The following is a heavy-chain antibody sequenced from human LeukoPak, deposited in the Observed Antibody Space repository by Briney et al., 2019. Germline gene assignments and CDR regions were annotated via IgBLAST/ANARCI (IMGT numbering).Heavy chain of an antibody. CDR3: ARAIEVGAMTPFDY. Sequence: SETLSLTCVVSGYSISSGYYWSWIRQPPGKGLEWIGEINHSGSTNYNPSLKSRVTISVDTSKNQFSLKLSSVTAADTAVYYCARAIEVGAMTPFDYWGQGTLVTVSS. CDR1: GYSISSGYY. D-gene: IGHD1-26*01. CDR2: INHSGST. V-gene: IGHV4-38-2*01. J-gene: IGHJ4*02.